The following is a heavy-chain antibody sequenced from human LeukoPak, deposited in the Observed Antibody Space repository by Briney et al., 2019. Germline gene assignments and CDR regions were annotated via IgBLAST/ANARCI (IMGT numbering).Heavy chain of an antibody. Sequence: GESLKISCKGSGYTFTTYWIGWVRQMPGKGLEWMGIIYPGDSDIRYSPSFQGQVTISADRSISTAYLQWSSLKASDTAMYYCARQPGYTSGWCSDYWGQGTLVTVSS. CDR1: GYTFTTYW. CDR2: IYPGDSDI. D-gene: IGHD6-19*01. CDR3: ARQPGYTSGWCSDY. J-gene: IGHJ4*02. V-gene: IGHV5-51*01.